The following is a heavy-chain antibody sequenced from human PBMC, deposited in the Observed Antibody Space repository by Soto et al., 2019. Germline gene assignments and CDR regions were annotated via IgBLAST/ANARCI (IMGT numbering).Heavy chain of an antibody. Sequence: SETLSLTCTVSGGSISSYYWSWIRQPPGKGLEWIGYIYYSVSTNYNPSLKSRVTISVDTSKNQFSLKLSSVTAADTAVYYCARDWYSSSYGGIMYYGMDVWGQGTRVTVSS. CDR3: ARDWYSSSYGGIMYYGMDV. D-gene: IGHD6-6*01. V-gene: IGHV4-59*01. CDR2: IYYSVST. CDR1: GGSISSYY. J-gene: IGHJ6*02.